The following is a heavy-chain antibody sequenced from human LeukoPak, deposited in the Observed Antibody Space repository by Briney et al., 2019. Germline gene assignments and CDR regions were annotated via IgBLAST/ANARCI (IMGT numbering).Heavy chain of an antibody. Sequence: PGGSLRLSCAASGFTFSSYSMNWVRQAPGKGLEWVSYISSSSSTIYYADSVKGRFTISRDNAKNSLYLQMNSLRAEDTAVYYCARGPEKHFSGGSCYPNYWGQGTLVTVSS. D-gene: IGHD2-15*01. CDR3: ARGPEKHFSGGSCYPNY. J-gene: IGHJ4*02. V-gene: IGHV3-48*01. CDR2: ISSSSSTI. CDR1: GFTFSSYS.